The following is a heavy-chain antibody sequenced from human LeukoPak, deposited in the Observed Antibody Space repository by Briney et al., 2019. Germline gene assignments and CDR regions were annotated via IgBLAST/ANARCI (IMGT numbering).Heavy chain of an antibody. CDR3: YIGRILTTYHED. J-gene: IGHJ4*02. CDR2: IKSKSDGETT. V-gene: IGHV3-15*01. D-gene: IGHD3-9*01. Sequence: PGGSLRLSCAASAFPFRDAWMSWVRQAPGKGLEWVGPIKSKSDGETTDYAAPVKDRFTISRDDSKNTLYLQMNSLKTEDTAVYYCYIGRILTTYHEDWGQGTLVTVSS. CDR1: AFPFRDAW.